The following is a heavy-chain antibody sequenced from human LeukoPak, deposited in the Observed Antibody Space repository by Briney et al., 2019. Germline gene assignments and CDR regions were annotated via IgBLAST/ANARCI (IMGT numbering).Heavy chain of an antibody. CDR3: ARGRHPGYFDY. CDR2: ISSSSSYI. Sequence: GGSLRLSCAASGFTFSSYSMNWVRQAPGEGLEWVSSISSSSSYIYYADSVKGRFTISRDNAKNSLYLRMNSLRAEDTAVYYCARGRHPGYFDYWGQGTLVTVSS. CDR1: GFTFSSYS. J-gene: IGHJ4*02. V-gene: IGHV3-21*01.